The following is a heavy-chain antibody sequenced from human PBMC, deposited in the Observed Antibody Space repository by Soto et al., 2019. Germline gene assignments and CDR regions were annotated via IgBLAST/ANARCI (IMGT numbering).Heavy chain of an antibody. CDR3: AREGYSYGYRGEYYFDY. Sequence: EVQLVESGGGLVKPGGSLRLSCAASGFTFSSYSMNWVRQAPGKGLEWVSSISSSSSYIYYADSVKGRFTISRDNAKNSLYLQMNSLRAEDTAVYYCAREGYSYGYRGEYYFDYWGQGTLVTVSS. V-gene: IGHV3-21*01. J-gene: IGHJ4*02. D-gene: IGHD5-18*01. CDR2: ISSSSSYI. CDR1: GFTFSSYS.